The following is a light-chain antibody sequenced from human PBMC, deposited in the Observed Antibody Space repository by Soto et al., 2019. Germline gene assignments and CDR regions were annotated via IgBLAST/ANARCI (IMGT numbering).Light chain of an antibody. V-gene: IGKV1-9*01. CDR1: QGISSY. CDR3: QQLNSYPPHT. J-gene: IGKJ4*01. CDR2: AAS. Sequence: IQLTQSPSSLSASVGDRVTITCRASQGISSYLAWYQQKPRKTPKLLIYAASTLQSGVPSRFSGIGSGTDFPLTASRLQPADFATNLSQQLNSYPPHTFAGATKV.